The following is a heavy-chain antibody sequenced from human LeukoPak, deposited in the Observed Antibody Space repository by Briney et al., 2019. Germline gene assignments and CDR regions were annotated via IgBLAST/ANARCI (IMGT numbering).Heavy chain of an antibody. CDR2: INHSGST. D-gene: IGHD3-10*01. CDR1: GGSFSGHY. Sequence: PSETLSLTCAVYGGSFSGHYWSWIRQPPGKGLEWIGEINHSGSTNYNPSLKSRVTISVDTSKNQFSLKLSSVTAADTAVYYCARGGIGNGSGKVLYYYYYGMDVWGQGTTVTVSS. V-gene: IGHV4-34*01. CDR3: ARGGIGNGSGKVLYYYYYGMDV. J-gene: IGHJ6*02.